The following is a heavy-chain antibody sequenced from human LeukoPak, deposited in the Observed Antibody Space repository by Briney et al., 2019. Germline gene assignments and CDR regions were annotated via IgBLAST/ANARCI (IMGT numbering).Heavy chain of an antibody. CDR2: IRSTSNTI. Sequence: GGSLRLSCAASGFAFSSYEMNWVRQASGRGLEWVSYIRSTSNTIYYADSVKGRFTISRDNAKNSLYLQMNSLRAGDTAVYYCARDFGRWFIDYWGQGTLVTVSS. D-gene: IGHD4-23*01. CDR3: ARDFGRWFIDY. CDR1: GFAFSSYE. V-gene: IGHV3-48*03. J-gene: IGHJ4*02.